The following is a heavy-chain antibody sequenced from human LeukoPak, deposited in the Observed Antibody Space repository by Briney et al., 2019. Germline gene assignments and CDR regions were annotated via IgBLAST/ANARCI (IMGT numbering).Heavy chain of an antibody. J-gene: IGHJ4*02. CDR3: ARDEGGYSYGSPYY. V-gene: IGHV3-30-3*01. CDR1: GFTFSSYA. D-gene: IGHD5-18*01. Sequence: PGRSLRLSCAASGFTFSSYAMHWDRQAPGKGLEWVAVISYDGSNKYYADSVKGRFTISRDNSKNTLYLQMNSLRAEDTAVYYCARDEGGYSYGSPYYWGQGTLVTVSS. CDR2: ISYDGSNK.